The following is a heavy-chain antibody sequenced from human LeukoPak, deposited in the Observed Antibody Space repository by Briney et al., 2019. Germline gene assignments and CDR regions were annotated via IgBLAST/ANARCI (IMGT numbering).Heavy chain of an antibody. J-gene: IGHJ4*02. V-gene: IGHV4-4*07. Sequence: SETLSLTCTVSGGSISNNHWSWIRQPAGTGLEWIGQIHTSGSTNYNPPLKSRVSMSIDTTEDQVSLTIRSVTAADTAFYYCARRDISSGWSFEYWGQGTLVTVSS. CDR1: GGSISNNH. D-gene: IGHD6-19*01. CDR3: ARRDISSGWSFEY. CDR2: IHTSGST.